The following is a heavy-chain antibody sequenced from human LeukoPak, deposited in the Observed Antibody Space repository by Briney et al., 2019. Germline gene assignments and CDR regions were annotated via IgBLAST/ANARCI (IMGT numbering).Heavy chain of an antibody. V-gene: IGHV1-8*01. J-gene: IGHJ4*02. CDR3: ARAVTIWFGGDY. CDR2: MNPNSGNT. Sequence: ASVKVSCKASGYTFTSYDINWVRQATGQGLEWMGWMNPNSGNTGYAQKFQGRVTMTRNTSISTAYMELSSLRSEDTAVYYCARAVTIWFGGDYWGQGTLVTVSS. D-gene: IGHD3-10*01. CDR1: GYTFTSYD.